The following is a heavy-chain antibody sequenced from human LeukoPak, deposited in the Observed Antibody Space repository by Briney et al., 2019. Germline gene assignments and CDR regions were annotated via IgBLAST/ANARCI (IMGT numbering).Heavy chain of an antibody. CDR2: ISSSDNTI. D-gene: IGHD5-18*01. V-gene: IGHV3-48*02. CDR1: GFAFSDYS. Sequence: PGGSLRLSCAASGFAFSDYSMNWIQQAPGKGLEWVSYISSSDNTIHYADSVKGRFTISRDNAKNSLYLEMNSLRDEDTAVYYCARVHRGYSYGRLDYWGQGTLVTVSS. J-gene: IGHJ4*02. CDR3: ARVHRGYSYGRLDY.